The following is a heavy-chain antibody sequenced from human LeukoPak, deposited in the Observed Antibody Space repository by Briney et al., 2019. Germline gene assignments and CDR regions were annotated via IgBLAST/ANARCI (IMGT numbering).Heavy chain of an antibody. CDR1: GGTFGNYA. CDR3: ARAPGRWDGTSDYYFDY. Sequence: ASVKVSCKASGGTFGNYAINWVRQAPGQGLEWMGIINPSGGSTSYAQKFQGRVTMTRDTSTSTVYMELSSLRSEDTAVYYCARAPGRWDGTSDYYFDYWGQGTLVTVSS. D-gene: IGHD4-23*01. V-gene: IGHV1-46*01. J-gene: IGHJ4*02. CDR2: INPSGGST.